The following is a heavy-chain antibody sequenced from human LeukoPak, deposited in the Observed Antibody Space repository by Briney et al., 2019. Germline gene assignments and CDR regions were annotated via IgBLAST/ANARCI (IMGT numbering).Heavy chain of an antibody. CDR1: GGTFSSYA. CDR3: ARDSPLYSGSWGY. Sequence: SVEVSCKASGGTFSSYAISWVRQAPGQGLEWMGGIIPIFGTANYAQKFQGRVTITTDESTSTAYMELSSLRSEDTAVYYCARDSPLYSGSWGYWGQGTLVTVSS. J-gene: IGHJ4*02. D-gene: IGHD1-26*01. CDR2: IIPIFGTA. V-gene: IGHV1-69*05.